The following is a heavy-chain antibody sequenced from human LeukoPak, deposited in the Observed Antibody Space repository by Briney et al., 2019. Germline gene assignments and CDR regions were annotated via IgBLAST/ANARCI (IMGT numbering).Heavy chain of an antibody. J-gene: IGHJ6*03. Sequence: GGSLRLSCTVSGFTVSSNSMSWVRQAPGKGLEWVSYISSSSSTIYYADSVKGRFTISRDNAKNSLYLQMNSLRAEDTAVYYCARDTGARNLYYYYYYMDVWGKGTTVTVSS. CDR2: ISSSSSTI. CDR3: ARDTGARNLYYYYYYMDV. CDR1: GFTVSSNS. D-gene: IGHD1-14*01. V-gene: IGHV3-48*01.